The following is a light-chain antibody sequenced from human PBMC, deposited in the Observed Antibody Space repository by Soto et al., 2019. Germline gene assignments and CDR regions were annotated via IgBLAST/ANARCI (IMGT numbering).Light chain of an antibody. CDR3: QQYNKCPLT. Sequence: EIVMTQSPATLSVSLGERATLSCRASHSLYSHLAWYQQKPGQAPRLLIYETSTRATGVPARFSGSESGTEFTLAITSLQSEDFAVYYCQQYNKCPLTFGGGTRVEIK. J-gene: IGKJ4*01. V-gene: IGKV3-15*01. CDR1: HSLYSH. CDR2: ETS.